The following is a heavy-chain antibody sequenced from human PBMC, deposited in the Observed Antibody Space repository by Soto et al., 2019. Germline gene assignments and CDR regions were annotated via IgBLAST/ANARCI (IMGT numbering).Heavy chain of an antibody. J-gene: IGHJ4*02. CDR2: ISAHNGDT. CDR1: GYTFNYYG. Sequence: ASVKVSFKASGYTFNYYGISWVRQAPGQGLEWVGWISAHNGDTKYAQNLQGRLTLTTDTSTSTAYMELTSLTPDDTAVYYCARDWSRYFDSSGLMWFYWGQGTLVTVSS. CDR3: ARDWSRYFDSSGLMWFY. D-gene: IGHD3-22*01. V-gene: IGHV1-18*04.